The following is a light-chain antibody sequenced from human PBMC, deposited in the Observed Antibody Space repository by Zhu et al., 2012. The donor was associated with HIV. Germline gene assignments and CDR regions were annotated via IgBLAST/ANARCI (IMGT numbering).Light chain of an antibody. Sequence: EIVLTQSPGTLSLSPGERATLSCRASQGVSSTYLAWYQQKPGQAPRLLIFGASNRATGIPDRFSGSGSGTDFTLTISRLEPEDSAVYYCQQYLTLITFGQGTRVEIK. V-gene: IGKV3-20*01. CDR2: GAS. J-gene: IGKJ5*01. CDR3: QQYLTLIT. CDR1: QGVSSTY.